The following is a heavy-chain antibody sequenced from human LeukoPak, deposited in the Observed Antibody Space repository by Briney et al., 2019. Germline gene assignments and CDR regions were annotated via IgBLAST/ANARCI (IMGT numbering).Heavy chain of an antibody. J-gene: IGHJ4*02. D-gene: IGHD4-23*01. CDR3: ARGSEVTPFDY. CDR2: INRSGST. Sequence: SETLSLTCAVYGGSFSGYYWSWIRQPPGKGLEWIGEINRSGSTNYNPSLKSRVTISVDTSKNQFSLKLSSVTAADTAVYYCARGSEVTPFDYWGQGTLVTVSS. CDR1: GGSFSGYY. V-gene: IGHV4-34*01.